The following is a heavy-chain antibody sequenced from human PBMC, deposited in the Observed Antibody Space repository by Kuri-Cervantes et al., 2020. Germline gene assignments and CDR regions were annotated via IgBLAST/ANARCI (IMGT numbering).Heavy chain of an antibody. J-gene: IGHJ5*02. CDR1: GFTFNTYS. Sequence: GESLKISCAASGFTFNTYSINWVRQAPGKGLEWVSSISSTSSYIYYADSVKGRFTISRDNAKNSLYLQMNSLRAEDTAVYYCARDSLYITMVQGATAGRINWFDPWGQGTLVTVSS. CDR2: ISSTSSYI. D-gene: IGHD3-10*01. CDR3: ARDSLYITMVQGATAGRINWFDP. V-gene: IGHV3-21*04.